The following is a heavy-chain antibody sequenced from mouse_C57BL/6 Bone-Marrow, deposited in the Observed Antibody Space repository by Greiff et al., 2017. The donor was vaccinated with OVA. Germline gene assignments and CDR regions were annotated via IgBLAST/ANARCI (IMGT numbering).Heavy chain of an antibody. CDR1: GFNIKDDY. Sequence: VQLQQSGAELVRPGASVKLSCTASGFNIKDDYMHWVKQRPVQGLEWIGWIDPENGDTEYASKFQGKATITADTSSNTAYLQLSSLTSEDTAVYYCTGVYYFDYWGQCTTLTVSS. J-gene: IGHJ2*01. CDR2: IDPENGDT. V-gene: IGHV14-4*01. CDR3: TGVYYFDY.